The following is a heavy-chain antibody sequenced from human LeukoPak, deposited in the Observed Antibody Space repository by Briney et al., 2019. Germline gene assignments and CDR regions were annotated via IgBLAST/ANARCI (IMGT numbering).Heavy chain of an antibody. V-gene: IGHV3-23*01. Sequence: GGSLRLSCEASGFTFSHSAMTWVRQAPGKGLEWVSLISFSGNNMYYADSVRGRFTISRDNSKGTLYLQMNSLRAEDTAIYYCARENYFDYWGQGTLVTVSS. CDR2: ISFSGNNM. CDR3: ARENYFDY. CDR1: GFTFSHSA. J-gene: IGHJ4*02.